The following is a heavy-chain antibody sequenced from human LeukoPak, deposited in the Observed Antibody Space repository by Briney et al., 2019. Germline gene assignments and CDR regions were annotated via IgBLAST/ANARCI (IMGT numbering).Heavy chain of an antibody. V-gene: IGHV3-11*01. CDR3: ARDRGWTYGDSTAPDY. D-gene: IGHD4-17*01. CDR1: GFTFSDYY. Sequence: GGSLRLSCAASGFTFSDYYMSWIRQAPGKGLEWVSYISSSGSTIYYADSVEGRFTISRDNAKNSLYLQMNSLRAEDTAVYYCARDRGWTYGDSTAPDYWGQGTLVTVSS. CDR2: ISSSGSTI. J-gene: IGHJ4*02.